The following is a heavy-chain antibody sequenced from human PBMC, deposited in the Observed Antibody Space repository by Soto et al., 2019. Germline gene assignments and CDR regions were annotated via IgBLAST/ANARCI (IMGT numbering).Heavy chain of an antibody. CDR1: GGTFSSYT. J-gene: IGHJ5*02. CDR2: IIPILGIA. Sequence: ASVKVSCKASGGTFSSYTISWVRQAPGQGLEWMGRIIPILGIANYAQKFQGRVTITADKSTSTAYMELSSLRSEDTAVYYCATVDCSGGSCYSKGWFDPWGQGTLVTVSS. D-gene: IGHD2-15*01. CDR3: ATVDCSGGSCYSKGWFDP. V-gene: IGHV1-69*02.